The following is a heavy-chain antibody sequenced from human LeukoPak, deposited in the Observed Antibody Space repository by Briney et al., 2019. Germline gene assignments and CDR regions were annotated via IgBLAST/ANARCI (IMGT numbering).Heavy chain of an antibody. V-gene: IGHV4-59*08. CDR1: GGSISSYY. Sequence: SETLSLTCTVSGGSISSYYWSWIRQPPGKGLEWIGYIYYSGSTNYNPSLKSRVAISVDTSKNQFSLKLSSVTAADTAVYYCARRRGYTLDYWGQGTLVTVSS. CDR3: ARRRGYTLDY. J-gene: IGHJ4*02. D-gene: IGHD5-12*01. CDR2: IYYSGST.